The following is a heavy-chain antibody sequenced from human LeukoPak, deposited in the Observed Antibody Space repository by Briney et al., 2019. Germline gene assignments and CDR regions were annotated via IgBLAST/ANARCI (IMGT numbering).Heavy chain of an antibody. CDR1: GFTFSSYG. Sequence: GGSLRLSCAASGFTFSSYGMHWVRQAPGQGLERLANIKYDGSGKYYADSVKGRFTISRDDAKNSLYLEMNRLRVEDTAVYYCARDLFSGSYQEDFWGQGTLVTVSS. V-gene: IGHV3-7*01. CDR3: ARDLFSGSYQEDF. D-gene: IGHD1-26*01. J-gene: IGHJ4*02. CDR2: IKYDGSGK.